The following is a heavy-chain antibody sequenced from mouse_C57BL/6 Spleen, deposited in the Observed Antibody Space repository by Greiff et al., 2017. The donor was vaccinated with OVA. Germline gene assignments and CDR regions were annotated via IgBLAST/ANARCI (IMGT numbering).Heavy chain of an antibody. V-gene: IGHV1-62-2*01. CDR1: GYTFTEYT. J-gene: IGHJ4*01. Sequence: QVQLKESGAELVKPGASVKLSCKASGYTFTEYTIHWVKQRSGQGLEWIGWFYPGSGSIKYNEKFKDKATLTADKSSSTVYMELSRLTSEDSAVYFCARHEDRLYYSNYAMDYWGQGTSVTVSS. CDR2: FYPGSGSI. D-gene: IGHD2-5*01. CDR3: ARHEDRLYYSNYAMDY.